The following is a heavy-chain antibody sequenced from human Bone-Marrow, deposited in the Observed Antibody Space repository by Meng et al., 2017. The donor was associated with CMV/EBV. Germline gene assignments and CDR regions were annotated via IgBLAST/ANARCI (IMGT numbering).Heavy chain of an antibody. CDR2: IWYDGSNE. D-gene: IGHD2-2*01. CDR1: GFTFSSYG. V-gene: IGHV3-33*08. J-gene: IGHJ6*02. Sequence: GESLKISCAASGFTFSSYGMQWVRQAPGKGLEWVAIIWYDGSNEYYAYSVKGRFTISRDNAKNSLYLQMNSLRAEDTAVYYCARVRLDCSSTSCYYYGMDVWGQGTTVTVSS. CDR3: ARVRLDCSSTSCYYYGMDV.